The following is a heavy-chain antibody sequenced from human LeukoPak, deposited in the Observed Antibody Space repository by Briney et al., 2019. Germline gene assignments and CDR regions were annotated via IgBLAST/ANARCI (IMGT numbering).Heavy chain of an antibody. Sequence: ASVKVSCKASGYTFTSYGISWVRQAPGQGLEWMGWISAYNGNTNYAQKLQGRVTMTTDTSTSTAYMELRSLRSDDTAVYYCARGPYQSYNYDSSEDYWGQGTLVTVSS. V-gene: IGHV1-18*01. CDR2: ISAYNGNT. D-gene: IGHD3-22*01. CDR3: ARGPYQSYNYDSSEDY. J-gene: IGHJ4*02. CDR1: GYTFTSYG.